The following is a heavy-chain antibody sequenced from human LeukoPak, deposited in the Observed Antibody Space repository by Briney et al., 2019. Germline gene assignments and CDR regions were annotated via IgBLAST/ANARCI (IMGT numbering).Heavy chain of an antibody. Sequence: GGSLRFSCAASGFTCSSYEMNWVRQAPGKGLEWVSYISSSGSTIYYADSVKGRVTISRDNAKNSLYLQMNSLRAEDTAVYYCAREGGSHDAFDIWGQGTMVTVSS. CDR2: ISSSGSTI. J-gene: IGHJ3*02. CDR3: AREGGSHDAFDI. V-gene: IGHV3-48*03. CDR1: GFTCSSYE. D-gene: IGHD1-26*01.